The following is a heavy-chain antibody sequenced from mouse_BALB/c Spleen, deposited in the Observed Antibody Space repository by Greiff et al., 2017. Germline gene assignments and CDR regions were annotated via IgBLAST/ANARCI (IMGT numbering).Heavy chain of an antibody. D-gene: IGHD2-3*01. CDR3: ARDRGDGPFDY. J-gene: IGHJ2*01. CDR2: ISNLAYSI. Sequence: EVKLVESGGGLVQPGGSRKLSCAASGFTFSDYGMAWVRQAPGKGPEWVAFISNLAYSIYYADTVTGRFTISRENAKNTLYLEMSSLRSEDTAMYYCARDRGDGPFDYWGQGTTLTVSS. V-gene: IGHV5-15*02. CDR1: GFTFSDYG.